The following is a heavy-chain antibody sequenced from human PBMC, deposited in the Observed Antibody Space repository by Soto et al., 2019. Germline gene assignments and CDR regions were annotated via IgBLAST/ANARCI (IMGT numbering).Heavy chain of an antibody. CDR2: IYYSGST. CDR3: AREQAYGFSPGDY. CDR1: GGSISSGDYY. Sequence: TLSLTCTVSGGSISSGDYYWSWIRQPPGRGLEWIGYIYYSGSTYYNPSLKSRVTISVDTSKNQFSLKLSSVTAADTAVYYCAREQAYGFSPGDYWGQGTLVTVSS. D-gene: IGHD4-17*01. V-gene: IGHV4-30-4*01. J-gene: IGHJ4*02.